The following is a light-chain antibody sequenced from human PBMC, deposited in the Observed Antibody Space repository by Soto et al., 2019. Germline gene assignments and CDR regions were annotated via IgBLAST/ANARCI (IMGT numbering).Light chain of an antibody. CDR2: GAF. CDR3: QQYGSSPLT. V-gene: IGKV3-20*01. J-gene: IGKJ4*01. Sequence: EIVMTQSPATLSVSPGERATLSCRASQSVSSNLAWYQQKPGQAPRLLIYGAFNRATGIPDRFSGGGSGTDFTLTITRLEPEDFAVYYCQQYGSSPLTFGGGTKVDIK. CDR1: QSVSSN.